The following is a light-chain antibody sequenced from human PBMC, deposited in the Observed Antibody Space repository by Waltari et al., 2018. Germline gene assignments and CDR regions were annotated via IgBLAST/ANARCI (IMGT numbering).Light chain of an antibody. V-gene: IGLV2-14*01. Sequence: QSALTQPASVSESPGQSIPISCSGTSSDVGGYHYVCWYQQHPGKAPKLIIYDVAKRPSGVSNRFSGSKSGNTASLTISGLQAEDEADYYCFSYRSSSTWVFGGGTKLTVL. CDR3: FSYRSSSTWV. J-gene: IGLJ3*02. CDR1: SSDVGGYHY. CDR2: DVA.